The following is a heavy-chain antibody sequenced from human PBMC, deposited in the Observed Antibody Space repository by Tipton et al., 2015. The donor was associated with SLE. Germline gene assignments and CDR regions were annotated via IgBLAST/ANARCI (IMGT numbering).Heavy chain of an antibody. CDR3: ARGLAASGP. V-gene: IGHV3-7*04. CDR2: IKRDGSQK. CDR1: GFTFSTYW. J-gene: IGHJ5*02. D-gene: IGHD6-13*01. Sequence: GSLRFSCTASGFTFSTYWMTWVRQAPGKGLEWVANIKRDGSQKYYVDSVKGRFTISRDNAKNSLYLQMNSLRAEDTAIYYCARGLAASGPWGQGTLVTVSS.